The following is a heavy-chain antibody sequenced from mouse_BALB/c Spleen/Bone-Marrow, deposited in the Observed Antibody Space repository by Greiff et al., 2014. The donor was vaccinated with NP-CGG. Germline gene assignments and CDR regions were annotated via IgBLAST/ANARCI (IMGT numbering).Heavy chain of an antibody. CDR1: GYTFTGYD. Sequence: QVQLQQSGPELVKPGALVKISCKASGYTFTGYDINWVKQRPGQGLEWIGWIFPGDGSPKYNEKFKDKATLTTDKSSTTAFMQLSRLTSEDSAVYSCARGDYNYYFDYWGQGTTLTVS. J-gene: IGHJ2*01. D-gene: IGHD2-13*01. CDR3: ARGDYNYYFDY. CDR2: IFPGDGSP. V-gene: IGHV1S56*01.